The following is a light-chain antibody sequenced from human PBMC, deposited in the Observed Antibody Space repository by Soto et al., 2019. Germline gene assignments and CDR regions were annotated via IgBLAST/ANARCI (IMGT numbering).Light chain of an antibody. Sequence: DIQMTQFPSSLSASVGDRVTITCRASQDIDNYVAWYQQRPGKVPKLLIYHASILQPGVPSRFSGSGSVTDCTLTISSLQPEDVATYYCQNYYKAAFTFGPGTRVDI. V-gene: IGKV1-27*01. CDR3: QNYYKAAFT. CDR1: QDIDNY. CDR2: HAS. J-gene: IGKJ3*01.